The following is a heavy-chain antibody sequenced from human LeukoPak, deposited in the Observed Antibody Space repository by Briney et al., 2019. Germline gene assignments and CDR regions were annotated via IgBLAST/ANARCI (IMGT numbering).Heavy chain of an antibody. V-gene: IGHV3-30*02. J-gene: IGHJ3*02. Sequence: GGSLRLSCAASGFTFSSYGMHWVRQAPGKGLEWVAFIRYDGSNKYYADSVKGRFTISRDNSKNTLYLQMNSLRAEDTAVYYCAKGNYYDSSGYSNDAFDIWGQGTMVTVSS. CDR1: GFTFSSYG. CDR2: IRYDGSNK. D-gene: IGHD3-22*01. CDR3: AKGNYYDSSGYSNDAFDI.